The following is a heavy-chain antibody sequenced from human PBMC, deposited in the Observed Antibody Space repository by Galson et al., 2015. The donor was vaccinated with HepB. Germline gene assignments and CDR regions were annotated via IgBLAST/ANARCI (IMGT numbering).Heavy chain of an antibody. CDR1: GYTFTDYY. CDR2: VDPEDGET. J-gene: IGHJ4*02. CDR3: ATVRGCSGGSCYFDY. V-gene: IGHV1-69-2*01. D-gene: IGHD2-15*01. Sequence: VKVSCKVSGYTFTDYYMHWVQQAPGKGLEWMGLVDPEDGETIYAEKFQGRVTITADTSTDTAYMELSSLRSEDTAVYYCATVRGCSGGSCYFDYWGQGTLVTVSS.